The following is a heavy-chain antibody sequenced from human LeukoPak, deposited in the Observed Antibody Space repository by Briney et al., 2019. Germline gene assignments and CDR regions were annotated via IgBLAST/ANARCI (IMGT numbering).Heavy chain of an antibody. CDR3: GMSGDRVPLQDDVFDV. D-gene: IGHD1-26*01. Sequence: GESLKISCKVSGYSFTSYCIGWVRQMPGKGLEWMGIIYPGDSGLTYSPSFQGQVTISVDKSINTAYLQWSSLQASDTAMYYCGMSGDRVPLQDDVFDVWGQGTMVIVST. CDR2: IYPGDSGL. J-gene: IGHJ3*01. V-gene: IGHV5-51*01. CDR1: GYSFTSYC.